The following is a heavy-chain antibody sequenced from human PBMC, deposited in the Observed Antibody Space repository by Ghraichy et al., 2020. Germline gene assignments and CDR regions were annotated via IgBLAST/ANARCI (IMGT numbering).Heavy chain of an antibody. CDR3: ARLLAKDENDYYYGMDV. D-gene: IGHD1-26*01. J-gene: IGHJ6*02. CDR1: GYTFTSYG. V-gene: IGHV1-18*01. Sequence: ASVKVSCKASGYTFTSYGISWVRQAPGQGLEWMGWISAYNGNTNYAQKLQGRVTMTTDTSTSTAYMELRSLRSDDTAVYYCARLLAKDENDYYYGMDVWGQGTTVTVSS. CDR2: ISAYNGNT.